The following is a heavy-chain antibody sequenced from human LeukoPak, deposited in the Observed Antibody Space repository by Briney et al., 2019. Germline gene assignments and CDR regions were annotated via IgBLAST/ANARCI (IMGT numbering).Heavy chain of an antibody. CDR1: GYTFIDYG. V-gene: IGHV1-18*01. CDR2: IDTYRHST. Sequence: ASGKVSCKASGYTFIDYGVSWVRQAPGQGLEWMGWIDTYRHSTNYAQNLQGRVSLTTDTSTTTVYLELRSLRSDDTAVYYCARPNTDAAGYFFDSWGQGTLVTVSS. J-gene: IGHJ4*02. D-gene: IGHD6-13*01. CDR3: ARPNTDAAGYFFDS.